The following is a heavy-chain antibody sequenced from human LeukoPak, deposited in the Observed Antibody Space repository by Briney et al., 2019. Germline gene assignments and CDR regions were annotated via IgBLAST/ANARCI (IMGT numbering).Heavy chain of an antibody. V-gene: IGHV1-18*01. CDR2: ISAYNGNT. J-gene: IGHJ5*02. Sequence: ASVKVSCKASGYTFTSYGISWVRQAPGQGLEWMGWISAYNGNTNYAQKLQGRVTMTTDTSTSTAYMELRSLRSDDTAVYYCARDAEDIVVVVAANNWFDPRGQGTLVTVSS. CDR3: ARDAEDIVVVVAANNWFDP. D-gene: IGHD2-15*01. CDR1: GYTFTSYG.